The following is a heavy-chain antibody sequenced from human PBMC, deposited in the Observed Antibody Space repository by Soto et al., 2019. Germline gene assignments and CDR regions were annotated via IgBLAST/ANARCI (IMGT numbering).Heavy chain of an antibody. CDR3: ASLAGGALIGHRGRFDY. J-gene: IGHJ4*02. Sequence: QVQLVQSGAEVKKPGSSVKVSGKASGGTFSSYAISWVRQAPGQGLEWMGGIIPIFGTANYAQKFQGRVTITADESTSTAYMELSGLRSEDTAVYYCASLAGGALIGHRGRFDYWGQGTLVTVSS. CDR1: GGTFSSYA. V-gene: IGHV1-69*12. CDR2: IIPIFGTA. D-gene: IGHD3-10*01.